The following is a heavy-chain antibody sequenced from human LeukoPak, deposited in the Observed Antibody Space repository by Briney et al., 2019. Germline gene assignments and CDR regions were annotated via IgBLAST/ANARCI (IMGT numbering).Heavy chain of an antibody. D-gene: IGHD1-26*01. Sequence: GGSLRLSCAASGFTFSSYSMNWVRQAPGKGLEWASSISSSSSYIYYADSVKGRFTISRDNAKNSLYLQMNSLRAEDTAVYYCARDKVGANGFDYWGQGTLVTVSS. CDR1: GFTFSSYS. CDR3: ARDKVGANGFDY. J-gene: IGHJ4*02. V-gene: IGHV3-21*01. CDR2: ISSSSSYI.